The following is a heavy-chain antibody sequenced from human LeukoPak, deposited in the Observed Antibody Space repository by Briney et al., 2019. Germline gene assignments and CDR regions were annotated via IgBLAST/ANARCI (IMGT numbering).Heavy chain of an antibody. CDR1: GGSFSGYY. Sequence: SETLSLTCAVYGGSFSGYYWSWIRQPPGKGLEWIGEINHSESTNYTPSLKSRVTISVDKSKNQFSLKLSSVTAADTAVYYCARVASVAGTWTAMGMDVWGQGTRSPSP. CDR2: INHSEST. CDR3: ARVASVAGTWTAMGMDV. D-gene: IGHD6-19*01. J-gene: IGHJ6*02. V-gene: IGHV4-34*01.